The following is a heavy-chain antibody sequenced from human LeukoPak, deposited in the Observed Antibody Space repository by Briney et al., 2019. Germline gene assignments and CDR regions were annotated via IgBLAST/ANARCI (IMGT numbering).Heavy chain of an antibody. J-gene: IGHJ3*02. CDR3: AKPQYSSSWTDAFDI. CDR2: ISGSGGST. V-gene: IGHV3-23*01. D-gene: IGHD6-13*01. Sequence: GGSLRLSCAASGFTFSNYAMSWVRQAPGKGLEWVSAISGSGGSTEYADSVKGRFTISRDRSKNTLYLQMKSLRAEDTAVYYCAKPQYSSSWTDAFDIWGRGTVVTVSS. CDR1: GFTFSNYA.